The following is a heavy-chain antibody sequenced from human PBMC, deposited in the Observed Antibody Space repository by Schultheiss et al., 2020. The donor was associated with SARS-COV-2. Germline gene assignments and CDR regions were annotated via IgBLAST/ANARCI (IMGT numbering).Heavy chain of an antibody. Sequence: GGSLRLSCAASGFTFSNYAMSWVRQAPGKGLEWVSAISGSGGTTYYADSVKGRFTIARDNAKNTLYLQMNSLRAEDTAVYYCTNSHYDSNGYYYYWGQGTLVTVAS. J-gene: IGHJ4*02. V-gene: IGHV3-23*01. CDR3: TNSHYDSNGYYYY. D-gene: IGHD3-22*01. CDR2: ISGSGGTT. CDR1: GFTFSNYA.